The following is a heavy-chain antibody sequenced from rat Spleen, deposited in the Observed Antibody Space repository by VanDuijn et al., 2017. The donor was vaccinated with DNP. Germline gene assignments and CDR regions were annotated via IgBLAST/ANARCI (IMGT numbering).Heavy chain of an antibody. CDR2: ITYDGSRT. V-gene: IGHV5S10*01. Sequence: EVQLVESGGGSVQPGRSLKLSCAASGFTFSDYNMAWVRQAPKKGLEWVATITYDGSRTYFRDSVKGRFTISRDIAKSTLYLQMDSLRSEDTATYYCVTRGKYGGYDYWGQGVMVTVSS. J-gene: IGHJ2*01. CDR3: VTRGKYGGYDY. CDR1: GFTFSDYN. D-gene: IGHD1-11*01.